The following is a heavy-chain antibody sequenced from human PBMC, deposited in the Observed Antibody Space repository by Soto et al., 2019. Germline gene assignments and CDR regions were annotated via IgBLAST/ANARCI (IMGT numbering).Heavy chain of an antibody. V-gene: IGHV4-39*01. CDR3: ASGLRGFGGVGTRFDP. J-gene: IGHJ5*02. CDR2: IYYSGST. D-gene: IGHD3-16*01. CDR1: GGSISSSSYY. Sequence: QLQLQESGPGLVKPSETLSLTCTVSGGSISSSSYYWGWIRQPPGKGLEWIGSIYYSGSTYYNPSLKSRVTISVDTSKNQFSLKLSSVTAADTAVYYCASGLRGFGGVGTRFDPWGQGTLVTVSS.